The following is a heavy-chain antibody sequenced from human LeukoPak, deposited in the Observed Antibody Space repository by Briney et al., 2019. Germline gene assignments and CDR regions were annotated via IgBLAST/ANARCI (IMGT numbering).Heavy chain of an antibody. CDR3: ARQDSSGYYYRGRWFDP. D-gene: IGHD3-22*01. CDR1: GYSISSGYY. CDR2: IYHSGST. V-gene: IGHV4-38-2*01. J-gene: IGHJ5*02. Sequence: SETLSLTCAVSGYSISSGYYWGWIRQPPGKGLEWIGSIYHSGSTYYNPSLKSRATISVDTSKNQFSLKLSSVTAADTAVYYCARQDSSGYYYRGRWFDPWGQGTLVTVSS.